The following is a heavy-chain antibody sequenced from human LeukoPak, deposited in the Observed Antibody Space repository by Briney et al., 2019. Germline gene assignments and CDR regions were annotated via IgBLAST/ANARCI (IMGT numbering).Heavy chain of an antibody. J-gene: IGHJ4*02. V-gene: IGHV3-21*01. CDR1: GFTFSSYS. CDR2: ISSSSSYI. CDR3: ARDLYGSAGFDY. D-gene: IGHD3-10*01. Sequence: GGSLRLSCAASGFTFSSYSMNWVRPAPGRGLEWVSSISSSSSYIYYAASVKGRFTISRDNAKNSLYLQMNSRKAEDMALYYCARDLYGSAGFDYWGQGTLVTVSS.